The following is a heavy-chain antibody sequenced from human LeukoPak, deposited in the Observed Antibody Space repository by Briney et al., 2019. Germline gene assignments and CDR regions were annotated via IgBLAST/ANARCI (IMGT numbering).Heavy chain of an antibody. CDR2: IYYSGST. CDR3: ARDGHYTIYELRFDY. CDR1: GGSIGSSDYY. D-gene: IGHD5/OR15-5a*01. J-gene: IGHJ4*02. Sequence: SETLSLTCTVSGGSIGSSDYYWGWIRQPPGKGLEWIGSIYYSGSTYYNPSLKSRVTISVDTSKNQFSLKLSSVTAADTAVYYCARDGHYTIYELRFDYWGQGALVTVSS. V-gene: IGHV4-39*02.